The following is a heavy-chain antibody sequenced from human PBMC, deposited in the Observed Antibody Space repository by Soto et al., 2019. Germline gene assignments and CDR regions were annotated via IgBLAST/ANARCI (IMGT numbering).Heavy chain of an antibody. D-gene: IGHD6-19*01. Sequence: SVKVSCKASGGTFSSYAISWVRQAPGQGLEWMGGIIPIFGTANYAQKFQGRVTITADESTSTAYMELSSLRSEDTAVYYCARGLLRVAVAATAFHYWGQGTLVTVSS. CDR2: IIPIFGTA. V-gene: IGHV1-69*13. CDR3: ARGLLRVAVAATAFHY. CDR1: GGTFSSYA. J-gene: IGHJ4*02.